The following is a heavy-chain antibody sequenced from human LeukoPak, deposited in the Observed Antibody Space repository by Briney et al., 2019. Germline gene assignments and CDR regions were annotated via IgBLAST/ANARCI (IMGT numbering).Heavy chain of an antibody. CDR3: ASDIYGSQPSDY. J-gene: IGHJ4*02. CDR2: IVPIFDTP. Sequence: SVKVSCKASGGTFRDFAVSWVRQAPGQGLEWMGGIVPIFDTPNYAQRFEDRVTITTDEATNTAYMELTGLRSEDTAVYYCASDIYGSQPSDYWGQGTLVIVSS. V-gene: IGHV1-69*05. CDR1: GGTFRDFA. D-gene: IGHD3-10*01.